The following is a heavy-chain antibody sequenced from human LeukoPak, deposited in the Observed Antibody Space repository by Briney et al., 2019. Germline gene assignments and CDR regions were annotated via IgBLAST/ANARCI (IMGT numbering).Heavy chain of an antibody. CDR2: IHYSGSSGGT. Sequence: PSETLSLTCTVSGGSVTSYYWSWIRQPPGKGLEWIGNIHYSGSSGGTNYNPSLKSRVTTSVDTSTNQLSLRLSSVTAADTAVYYCARVSDLAAAGTYDYWGQGTLVTVSS. CDR1: GGSVTSYY. J-gene: IGHJ4*02. CDR3: ARVSDLAAAGTYDY. D-gene: IGHD6-13*01. V-gene: IGHV4-59*02.